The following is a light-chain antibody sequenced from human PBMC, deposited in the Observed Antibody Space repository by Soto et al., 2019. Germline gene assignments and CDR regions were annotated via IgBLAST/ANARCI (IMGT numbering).Light chain of an antibody. CDR3: QQYGSSLYT. CDR2: GAS. CDR1: ESVIGSF. J-gene: IGKJ2*01. V-gene: IGKV3-20*01. Sequence: PGERATLSCRASESVIGSFLAWYQQKPGQAPRLLIYGASSRATGIPDRFSGSESGTDFTLTIRRLEPEDFAVYYCQQYGSSLYTFGQGTRLEMK.